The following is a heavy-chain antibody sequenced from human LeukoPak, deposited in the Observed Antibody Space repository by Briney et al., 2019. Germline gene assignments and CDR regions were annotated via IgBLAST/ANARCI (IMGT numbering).Heavy chain of an antibody. J-gene: IGHJ4*02. CDR1: GGSNSSYY. Sequence: SETLSLTCTVSGGSNSSYYQCWIRQPAGKGLEWIGRIYTSGSTNYNPSLKSRVTMSVDTSKNQFSLKLSSVTAADTAVYYCTRRDSSGYCVYWGQGTLVTVSS. CDR2: IYTSGST. D-gene: IGHD3-22*01. CDR3: TRRDSSGYCVY. V-gene: IGHV4-4*07.